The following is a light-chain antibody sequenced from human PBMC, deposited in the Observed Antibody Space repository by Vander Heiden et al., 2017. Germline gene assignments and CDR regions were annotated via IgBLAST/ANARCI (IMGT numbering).Light chain of an antibody. CDR3: SSYTTSSTVV. V-gene: IGLV2-14*01. CDR2: EVS. CDR1: SSDVGGYNF. J-gene: IGLJ3*02. Sequence: QSALTQPASVSGSPGQSITISCTGTSSDVGGYNFVSWSQQHPGKAPKLIIYEVSNRPSGVSNRFSVSKSGNTASLTISGLQAEDEADYYCSSYTTSSTVVFGGGTKLTVL.